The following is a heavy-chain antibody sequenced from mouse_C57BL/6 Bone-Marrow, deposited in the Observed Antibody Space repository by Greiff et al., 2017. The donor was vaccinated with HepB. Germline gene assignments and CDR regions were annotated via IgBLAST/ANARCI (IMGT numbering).Heavy chain of an antibody. V-gene: IGHV1-11*01. CDR3: GRGDCNYVGAKDY. CDR1: GYTFTDHI. CDR2: IYPVSGET. Sequence: QVQLQQSGAELASPGASVTLSCKASGYTFTDHIMNWVKKRPGQGLEWIGRIYPVSGETNYNQKFMGKATLSVDRSSSTVYMVLNSLTSEDSAVYYCGRGDCNYVGAKDYWGQGTSVTVSS. J-gene: IGHJ4*01. D-gene: IGHD2-1*01.